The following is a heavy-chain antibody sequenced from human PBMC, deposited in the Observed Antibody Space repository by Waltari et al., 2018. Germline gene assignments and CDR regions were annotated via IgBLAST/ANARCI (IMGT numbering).Heavy chain of an antibody. J-gene: IGHJ6*02. D-gene: IGHD2-15*01. CDR2: ISYDGSNK. CDR3: ARGRDYYYYYGMDV. V-gene: IGHV3-30-3*01. Sequence: QVQLVESGGGVVQPGRSLRLSCAASGFTFSSYAMHWVRPAPGKGLEWVAVISYDGSNKYYADSVKGRFTISRDNSKNTLYLQMNSLRAEDTAVYYCARGRDYYYYYGMDVWGQGTTVTVSS. CDR1: GFTFSSYA.